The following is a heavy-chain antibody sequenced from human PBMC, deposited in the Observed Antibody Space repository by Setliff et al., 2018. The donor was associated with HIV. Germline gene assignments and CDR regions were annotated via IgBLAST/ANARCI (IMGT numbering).Heavy chain of an antibody. D-gene: IGHD3-22*01. J-gene: IGHJ4*02. CDR1: GFTFSSYS. Sequence: GGSLRLSCAASGFTFSSYSMNWVRQAPGKGLEWVSSISSSSSYIYYADSVKGRFTISRDNAKNSLYLQMNSLRAEDTAVYYCARAHHTYYYDSSGYFLDYWGQGTLVTVSS. CDR2: ISSSSSYI. V-gene: IGHV3-21*01. CDR3: ARAHHTYYYDSSGYFLDY.